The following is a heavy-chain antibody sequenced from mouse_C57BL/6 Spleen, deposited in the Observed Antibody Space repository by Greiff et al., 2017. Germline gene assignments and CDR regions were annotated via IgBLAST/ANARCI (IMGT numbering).Heavy chain of an antibody. D-gene: IGHD1-1*01. CDR3: ARGHYYYGSSYGYFDV. V-gene: IGHV1-18*01. Sequence: VQLQQSGPELVKPGASVKIPCKASGYTFTDYNMDWVKQSHGKSLEWIGDINPNNGGTIYNQKFKGKATLTVDKSSSTAYMELRSLTSEDTAVYYCARGHYYYGSSYGYFDVWGTGTTVTVSS. CDR2: INPNNGGT. CDR1: GYTFTDYN. J-gene: IGHJ1*03.